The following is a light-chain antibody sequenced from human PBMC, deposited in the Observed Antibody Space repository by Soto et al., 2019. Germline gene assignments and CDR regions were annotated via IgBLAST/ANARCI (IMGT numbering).Light chain of an antibody. CDR3: QQYSKWPLT. V-gene: IGKV3-15*01. CDR2: GAS. CDR1: QSVSSN. Sequence: EIVMTQSPATLSVSPGERATLSCRASQSVSSNLAWYQQKPGQAPRLLFYGASTRATGIPARFSGSGSGTEFILTINSLQSEDFAVYYCQQYSKWPLTFGGGTKVDIK. J-gene: IGKJ4*01.